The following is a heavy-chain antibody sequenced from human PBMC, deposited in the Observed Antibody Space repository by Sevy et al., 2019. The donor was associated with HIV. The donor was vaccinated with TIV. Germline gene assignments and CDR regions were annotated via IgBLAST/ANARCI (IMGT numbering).Heavy chain of an antibody. CDR3: VKEGGGEGGDH. CDR1: GFSYSSYG. Sequence: GGSLRLSCAASGFSYSSYGMHWVRQAPGKGLERVEYIQYDGSNKDYADSVKGRFTISRDNSKNTLDLQMNSLRVEDTAVYYCVKEGGGEGGDHWGQGTLVTVSS. V-gene: IGHV3-30*02. D-gene: IGHD2-21*01. J-gene: IGHJ4*02. CDR2: IQYDGSNK.